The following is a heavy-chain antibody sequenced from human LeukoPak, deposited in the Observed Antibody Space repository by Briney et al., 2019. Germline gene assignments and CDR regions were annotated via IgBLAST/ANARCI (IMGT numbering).Heavy chain of an antibody. J-gene: IGHJ3*02. CDR1: GYTFTSYD. Sequence: ASVKVSCKASGYTFTSYDINWVRQATGQGLEWMGWMNPNSGNTGYAQKFQGRVTITRNTSISTAYMELSSLRSEDTAVYYCARSRTFDAFDIWGQGTMVTVSS. CDR2: MNPNSGNT. CDR3: ARSRTFDAFDI. V-gene: IGHV1-8*03. D-gene: IGHD1-1*01.